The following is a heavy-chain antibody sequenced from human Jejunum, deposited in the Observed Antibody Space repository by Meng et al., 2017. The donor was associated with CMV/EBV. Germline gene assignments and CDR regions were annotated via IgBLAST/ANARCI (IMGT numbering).Heavy chain of an antibody. CDR3: VSPSCDTTSCYAFDF. CDR1: FTFSGSA. Sequence: FTFSGSAMHWVRLASGKGLEWLGLIKNKANSYATAYAASVEGRFTISRDDSKNTAYLQMNSLKTEDTAVYYCVSPSCDTTSCYAFDFWGQGTLVTVSS. J-gene: IGHJ4*02. V-gene: IGHV3-73*01. D-gene: IGHD2-2*01. CDR2: IKNKANSYAT.